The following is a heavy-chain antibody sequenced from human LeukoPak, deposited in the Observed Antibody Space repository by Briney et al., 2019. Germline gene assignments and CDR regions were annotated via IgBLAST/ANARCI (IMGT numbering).Heavy chain of an antibody. CDR1: GFDFYNYA. CDR3: AKDHMYSSSSSWFDP. CDR2: ITGSGENP. V-gene: IGHV3-23*01. J-gene: IGHJ5*02. Sequence: PGGSLRLSCTASGFDFYNYAMAWGRLAPGKGLEWVLGITGSGENPYFADCVKGRFTISRANSKNPLHLDMHSLRAEDTAVYYCAKDHMYSSSSSWFDPWGQGTLVIVSS. D-gene: IGHD6-6*01.